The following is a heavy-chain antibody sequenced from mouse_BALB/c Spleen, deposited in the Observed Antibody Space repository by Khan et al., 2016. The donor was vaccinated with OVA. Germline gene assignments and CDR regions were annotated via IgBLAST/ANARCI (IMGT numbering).Heavy chain of an antibody. V-gene: IGHV2-6*02. CDR3: AKNTLIITTAMDY. J-gene: IGHJ4*01. D-gene: IGHD2-4*01. CDR2: IWSDGKT. CDR1: GFSLTSYG. Sequence: QVQLKQSGPGLVAPSQSLSITCTVSGFSLTSYGVHWVRQPPGKGLEWLVVIWSDGKTTYNSTLKSRLSISKDNSKSQVFLKMNSLQTDDTAMYYCAKNTLIITTAMDYWGQGTSVTVSS.